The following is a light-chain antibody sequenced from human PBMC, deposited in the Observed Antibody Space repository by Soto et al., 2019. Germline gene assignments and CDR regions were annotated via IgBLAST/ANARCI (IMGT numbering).Light chain of an antibody. J-gene: IGLJ2*01. CDR3: QAWDSSTVV. Sequence: LTQPASVSVSPGQTASITCSGDKLGDKYACWYQQKPGQSPVLVIYQDSKRPSGIPERFSGSNSGNTATLTISGTQAMDEADYYCQAWDSSTVVFGGGTELTVL. CDR1: KLGDKY. V-gene: IGLV3-1*01. CDR2: QDS.